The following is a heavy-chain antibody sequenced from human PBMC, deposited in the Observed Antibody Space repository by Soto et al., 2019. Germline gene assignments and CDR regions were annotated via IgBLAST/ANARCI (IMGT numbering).Heavy chain of an antibody. D-gene: IGHD5-18*01. J-gene: IGHJ4*02. Sequence: QVQLVESGGGVVQPGRSLRLSCAASGFTFSSYGMHWVRQAPGKGLEWVAVIWYDGSNKYYADSVKGRFTISRDNSKNTLYLQMNSLRAEDTAVYYCARDGQTGWYSYGPLGPGDYWGQGTLVTVSS. CDR2: IWYDGSNK. CDR1: GFTFSSYG. V-gene: IGHV3-33*01. CDR3: ARDGQTGWYSYGPLGPGDY.